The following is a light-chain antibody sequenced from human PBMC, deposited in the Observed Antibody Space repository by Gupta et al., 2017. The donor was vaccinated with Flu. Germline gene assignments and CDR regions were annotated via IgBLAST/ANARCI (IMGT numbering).Light chain of an antibody. CDR2: DAS. Sequence: PPILSSSSGEGVTLTFSASQSVQYYLAWYQHKPGQAPRLLIYDASNRPTGIPTRFSGSGSGTEFTLTISSLEPEDFAVYYCQQRRSWPQTFGQGTKVEVK. CDR3: QQRRSWPQT. CDR1: QSVQYY. V-gene: IGKV3-11*01. J-gene: IGKJ1*01.